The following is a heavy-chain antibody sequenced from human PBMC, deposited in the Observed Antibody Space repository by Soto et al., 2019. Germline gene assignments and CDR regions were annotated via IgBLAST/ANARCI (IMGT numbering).Heavy chain of an antibody. V-gene: IGHV3-49*03. CDR2: IRSKAYGGTT. CDR3: TRVGYYYDSSGLFHDAFDL. Sequence: GGSLRLSCTASGFTFGDYAMSWFRQAPGKGLEWVGFIRSKAYGGTTEYAASVKGRFTISRDDSKSIAYLQMNSLKTEDTAVYYCTRVGYYYDSSGLFHDAFDLWGQGTMVTVSS. J-gene: IGHJ3*01. D-gene: IGHD3-22*01. CDR1: GFTFGDYA.